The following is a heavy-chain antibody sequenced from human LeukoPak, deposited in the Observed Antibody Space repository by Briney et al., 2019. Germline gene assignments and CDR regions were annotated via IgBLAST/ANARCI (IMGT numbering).Heavy chain of an antibody. CDR1: GGSISSISSNNYH. D-gene: IGHD2-15*01. J-gene: IGHJ6*02. CDR3: ARGYSGGEYGMDV. Sequence: SETLSLTCIVSGGSISSISSNNYHWGWIRQPPGKGLEWIGEINHSGSTNYNPSLKSRVTISVDTSKNQFSLKLSSVTAADTAVYYCARGYSGGEYGMDVWGQGTTVTVSS. V-gene: IGHV4-39*07. CDR2: INHSGST.